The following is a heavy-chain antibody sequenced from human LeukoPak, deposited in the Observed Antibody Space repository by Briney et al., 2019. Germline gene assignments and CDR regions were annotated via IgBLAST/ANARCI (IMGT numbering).Heavy chain of an antibody. CDR3: ARGLWFGELLPPLHY. D-gene: IGHD3-10*01. V-gene: IGHV3-21*01. J-gene: IGHJ4*02. CDR1: GFTFSSYS. CDR2: ISSSSSYI. Sequence: PGGSLRLSCAASGFTFSSYSMNWARQAPGKGLEWVSSISSSSSYIYYADSVKGRFTISRDNAKNSLYLQMNSLRAEDTAVYYCARGLWFGELLPPLHYWGQGTLVTVSS.